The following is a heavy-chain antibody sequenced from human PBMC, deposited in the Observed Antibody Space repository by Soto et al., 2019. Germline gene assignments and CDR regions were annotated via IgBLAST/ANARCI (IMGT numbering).Heavy chain of an antibody. D-gene: IGHD2-15*01. CDR1: GFTFSSFG. V-gene: IGHV3-33*01. CDR2: IWYDGSNK. Sequence: QVQLVESGGGVVQPGRSLRLSCAASGFTFSSFGMHWVRQAPGKGLEWVAVIWYDGSNKYYADSVKGRFTISRAKSKNTLYLQVNSLRAEDTSVYYCARDSEGGRQVWGQGPRVTVSS. J-gene: IGHJ6*02. CDR3: ARDSEGGRQV.